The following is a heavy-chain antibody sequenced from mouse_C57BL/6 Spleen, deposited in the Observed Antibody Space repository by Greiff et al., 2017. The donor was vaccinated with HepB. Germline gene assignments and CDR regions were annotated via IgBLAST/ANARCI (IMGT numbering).Heavy chain of an antibody. D-gene: IGHD1-1*01. CDR2: ISSGGDYI. CDR3: TRETTVVATNYAMDY. V-gene: IGHV5-9-1*02. J-gene: IGHJ4*01. Sequence: EVHLVESGEGLVKPGGSLKLSCAASGFTFSSYAMSWVRQTPEKRLEWVAYISSGGDYIYYADTVKGRFTISRDNARNTLYLQMSSLKSEDTAMYYCTRETTVVATNYAMDYWGQGTSVTVSS. CDR1: GFTFSSYA.